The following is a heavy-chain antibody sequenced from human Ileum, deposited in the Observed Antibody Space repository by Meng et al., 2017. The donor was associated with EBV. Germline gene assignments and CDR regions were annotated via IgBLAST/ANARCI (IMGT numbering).Heavy chain of an antibody. Sequence: GRRQESGTGLVKPPGTPSPACGVVGGCISSSNWWSWVRQPPGKGLEWIGEIYHSGSTNYNPSLKSRVTISVDKSKNQFSLNLSSVTAADTAVYYCARVGQWLPIDYWGQGTLVTVSS. V-gene: IGHV4-4*03. CDR2: IYHSGST. CDR3: ARVGQWLPIDY. J-gene: IGHJ4*02. D-gene: IGHD6-19*01. CDR1: GGCISSSNW.